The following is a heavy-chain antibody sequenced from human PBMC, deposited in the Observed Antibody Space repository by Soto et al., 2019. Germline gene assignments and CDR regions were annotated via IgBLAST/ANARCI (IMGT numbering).Heavy chain of an antibody. J-gene: IGHJ6*02. V-gene: IGHV5-51*01. CDR1: GYSFTSYW. CDR3: ARNFNMVRGVTYGMDV. Sequence: GESLKISCKGSGYSFTSYWIGWVRQMPGKGLEWMGIIYPGDSDTRYSPSFQGQVTISADKSISTAYLQWSSLKASDTAMYYCARNFNMVRGVTYGMDVWGQGTTVTVSS. D-gene: IGHD3-10*01. CDR2: IYPGDSDT.